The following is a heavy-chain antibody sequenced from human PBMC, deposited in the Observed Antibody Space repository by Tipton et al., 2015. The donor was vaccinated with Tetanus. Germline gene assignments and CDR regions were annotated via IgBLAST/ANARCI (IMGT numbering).Heavy chain of an antibody. Sequence: VQLVQSGGGLIQPGGSLRLSCEGSGFTFSHHWMSWVRQAPGKGLEWVANIRQDGDEKNYVDSVKGRFTISRDNTKSSVHLQMNSLREDDTAVYYCVRGYSGDAFWDQGTRVTVSS. CDR1: GFTFSHHW. CDR2: IRQDGDEK. CDR3: VRGYSGDAF. D-gene: IGHD2-15*01. J-gene: IGHJ4*02. V-gene: IGHV3-7*04.